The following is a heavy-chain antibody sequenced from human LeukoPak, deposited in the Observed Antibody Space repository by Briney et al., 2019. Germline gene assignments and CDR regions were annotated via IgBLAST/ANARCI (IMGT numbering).Heavy chain of an antibody. CDR3: ARRTSHYDILTPPDY. V-gene: IGHV1-18*01. J-gene: IGHJ4*02. Sequence: ASVKVSCKASGYTFTSYGISWVRQAPGQGLEWMGWISAYNGNTNYAQKLQGRVTMTTDTSTSTAYTELRSLRSDDTAVYYCARRTSHYDILTPPDYWGQGTLVTVSS. CDR2: ISAYNGNT. CDR1: GYTFTSYG. D-gene: IGHD3-9*01.